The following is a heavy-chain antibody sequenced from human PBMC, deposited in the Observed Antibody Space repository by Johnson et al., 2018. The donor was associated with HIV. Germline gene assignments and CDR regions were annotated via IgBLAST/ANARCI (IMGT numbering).Heavy chain of an antibody. D-gene: IGHD3-16*01. CDR2: ISWNSGTI. Sequence: VQLVESGGGLVQPGRSLRLSCAASGFTFDDYAMHWVRQVPGKGLEWISGISWNSGTIGHADSVKGRFTISRDNAKNSLYLQMNSLRADDTAVYYCARGGSDVFDIWGRGTMVTVSS. V-gene: IGHV3-9*01. J-gene: IGHJ3*02. CDR1: GFTFDDYA. CDR3: ARGGSDVFDI.